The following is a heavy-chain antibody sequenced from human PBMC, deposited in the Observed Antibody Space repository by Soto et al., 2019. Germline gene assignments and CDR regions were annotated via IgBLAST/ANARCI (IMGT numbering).Heavy chain of an antibody. V-gene: IGHV2-5*01. J-gene: IGHJ4*02. D-gene: IGHD5-18*01. CDR2: IYWNDDK. Sequence: SGPTLVNPTQTLTLTCTSSGFSLSTFGMGVGWIRQPPGKAPEWLALIYWNDDKRYSPSLNSRLTIAKDTSKNLVVLTMTNVDPVDASTYYCVNSPDSSTSDYWGQGTLVTVSS. CDR1: GFSLSTFGMG. CDR3: VNSPDSSTSDY.